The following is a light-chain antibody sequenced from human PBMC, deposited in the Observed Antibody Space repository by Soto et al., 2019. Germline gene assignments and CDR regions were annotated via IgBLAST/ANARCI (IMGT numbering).Light chain of an antibody. J-gene: IGKJ1*01. CDR1: QGISNY. V-gene: IGKV1-27*01. CDR2: AAS. Sequence: DIEMTQSPSSLSASVGDRVTITCRASQGISNYLAWYQQRPGQVPKLLIYAASTLQSGVPSRFSGSGSGTDFTLTISSLQPEDVATYYCQKYDSAPWTFGQGTEVEIK. CDR3: QKYDSAPWT.